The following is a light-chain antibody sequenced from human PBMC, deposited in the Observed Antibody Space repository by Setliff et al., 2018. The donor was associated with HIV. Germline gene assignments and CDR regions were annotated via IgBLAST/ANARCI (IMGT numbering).Light chain of an antibody. CDR3: SSFTSSSSYV. J-gene: IGLJ1*01. CDR2: EVS. Sequence: QSVLTQPASVSGSPGQSITISCTGTSNDFGSYDYVSWYQHQPGKVPKLMIYEVSNRPSGVSDRFYGSKSGNTASLTISGLQTEDEADYYCSSFTSSSSYVFGTGTKVTVL. CDR1: SNDFGSYDY. V-gene: IGLV2-14*01.